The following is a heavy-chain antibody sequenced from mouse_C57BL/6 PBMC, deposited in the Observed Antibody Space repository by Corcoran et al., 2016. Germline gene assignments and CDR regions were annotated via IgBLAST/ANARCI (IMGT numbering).Heavy chain of an antibody. D-gene: IGHD3-1*01. Sequence: QVQLQQSGAELVKPGASVKISCKASGYAFSSYWMNWVKQRPGKGLEWIGQIYPGDGDTNYNGKFKGKATLTADKSSSTAYMQLSSLTSEDSAAYFCASGASGAWFAYWGQGTLVTVSA. CDR3: ASGASGAWFAY. CDR1: GYAFSSYW. J-gene: IGHJ3*01. V-gene: IGHV1-80*01. CDR2: IYPGDGDT.